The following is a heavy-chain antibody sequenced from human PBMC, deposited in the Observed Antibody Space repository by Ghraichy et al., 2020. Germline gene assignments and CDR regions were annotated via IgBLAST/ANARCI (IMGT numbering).Heavy chain of an antibody. CDR1: GFTVSSNY. J-gene: IGHJ4*02. CDR2: IDSGGST. D-gene: IGHD6-19*01. CDR3: ARGYSSGWFLPDY. Sequence: GGSLRLSCAASGFTVSSNYMSWVRQAPGKGLEWVSVIDSGGSTYYADSVKGRFTISRDKSKNTLYLQMNSLRAEDTAVYYCARGYSSGWFLPDYWGQGTLVTVSS. V-gene: IGHV3-53*01.